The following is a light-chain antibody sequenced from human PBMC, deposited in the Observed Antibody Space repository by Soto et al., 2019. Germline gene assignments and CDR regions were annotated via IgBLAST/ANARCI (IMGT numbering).Light chain of an antibody. CDR3: QQSYSTPIT. V-gene: IGKV1-39*01. CDR2: AAS. J-gene: IGKJ5*01. Sequence: DSQMTQSPCSLSASVGDRGTISCRASQSISSYLNWYQQKPGQAPKLLIYAASTLQSGVPSRFSGSGSGTDFTLTISSLQPEDFATYHCQQSYSTPITFGQGTRLEIK. CDR1: QSISSY.